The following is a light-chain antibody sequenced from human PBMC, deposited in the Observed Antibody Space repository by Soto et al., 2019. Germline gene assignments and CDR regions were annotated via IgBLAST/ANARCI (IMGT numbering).Light chain of an antibody. CDR3: QQLDSYPLT. CDR2: GAS. Sequence: VLTQSPGTLSLSPGERATLSCRASQSVNNNYLAWYQQKPGQSPRLLIYGASIRATAIPDRFSGSGSGTDFTLTISRLEPEDSAVYYCQQLDSYPLTFGGGTKVDIK. V-gene: IGKV3-20*01. J-gene: IGKJ4*01. CDR1: QSVNNNY.